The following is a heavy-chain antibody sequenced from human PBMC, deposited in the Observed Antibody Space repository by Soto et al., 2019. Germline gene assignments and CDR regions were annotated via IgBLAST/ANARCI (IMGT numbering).Heavy chain of an antibody. V-gene: IGHV4-59*01. CDR2: VYYSGGA. CDR1: GGSISGYY. D-gene: IGHD3-10*01. J-gene: IGHJ6*02. Sequence: SETLSLTCTVSGGSISGYYWSWIRQPPGKGLEWIGNVYYSGGAKYNPSVKRRLSISVDTSMNQFSLNLSFLTAPDTAVYYCTRDGAGPMTRSPYYNYGMDVWGPGIMVTVSS. CDR3: TRDGAGPMTRSPYYNYGMDV.